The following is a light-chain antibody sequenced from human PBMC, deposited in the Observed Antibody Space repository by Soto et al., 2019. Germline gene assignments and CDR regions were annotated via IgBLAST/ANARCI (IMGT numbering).Light chain of an antibody. Sequence: EIVMTQSPATLSLSPGERATRSCRASESVSNNLAWYQQKAGQAPRLLIYDASNRATGIPDRFSGGGSGTDFTLTISSLEPEDFAIYYCQQRSNLPPTFGQGTRLEIK. J-gene: IGKJ5*01. CDR2: DAS. V-gene: IGKV3-11*01. CDR1: ESVSNN. CDR3: QQRSNLPPT.